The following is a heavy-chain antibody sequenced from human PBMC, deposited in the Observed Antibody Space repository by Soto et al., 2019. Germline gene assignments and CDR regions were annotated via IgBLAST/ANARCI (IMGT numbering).Heavy chain of an antibody. D-gene: IGHD1-26*01. J-gene: IGHJ6*02. Sequence: ASVKVSCKASGYTFTGYSMHWVRQAPGQGLEWMGWINPNSGGTNYAQKFQGWVTMTRDTSISTAYMELSRLRSDDTAVYHCARDRAVGATSSYGMDVWGQGTTVTVSS. V-gene: IGHV1-2*04. CDR3: ARDRAVGATSSYGMDV. CDR1: GYTFTGYS. CDR2: INPNSGGT.